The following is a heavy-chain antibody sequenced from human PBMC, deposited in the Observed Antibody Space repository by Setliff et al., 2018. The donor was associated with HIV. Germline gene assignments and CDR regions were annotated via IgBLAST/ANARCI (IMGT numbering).Heavy chain of an antibody. Sequence: GASVKVSCKASGYTFSNYGISWLRQAPGQGPEWMGWISGDNGDTNYAQKFQGRLTMTTDTSRSTVYMELSSLRSEDTAVYYCARCYYDSSGPTDAFDIWGQGTVVTVSS. CDR2: ISGDNGDT. CDR3: ARCYYDSSGPTDAFDI. D-gene: IGHD3-22*01. V-gene: IGHV1-18*01. CDR1: GYTFSNYG. J-gene: IGHJ3*02.